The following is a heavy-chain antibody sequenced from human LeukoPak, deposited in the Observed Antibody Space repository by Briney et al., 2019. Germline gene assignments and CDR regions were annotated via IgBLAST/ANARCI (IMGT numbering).Heavy chain of an antibody. V-gene: IGHV4-61*01. Sequence: SETLSLTCTVSGGSVSSGSYYWSWIRQPPGKGLEWIGYIYYSGSTNYNPSLKSRVTISIDTSKNQFSLKLSSVTAADTAVYYCARDYDILTGYYYYYYGMDVWGQGTTVTVSS. CDR2: IYYSGST. CDR1: GGSVSSGSYY. D-gene: IGHD3-9*01. CDR3: ARDYDILTGYYYYYYGMDV. J-gene: IGHJ6*02.